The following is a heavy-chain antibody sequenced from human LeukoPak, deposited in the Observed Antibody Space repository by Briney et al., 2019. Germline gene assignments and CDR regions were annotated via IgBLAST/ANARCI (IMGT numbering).Heavy chain of an antibody. D-gene: IGHD4-17*01. J-gene: IGHJ4*02. CDR1: GFTFSSYA. CDR2: ISGSGGNT. V-gene: IGHV3-23*01. Sequence: GGSLRLSCAASGFTFSSYAMRWVRQAPGKGLEWVSVISGSGGNTYYADSVKGRFTISRDNSKNTLYLQMNSLRSEDTAVYYCARRVITVTAPAFDYWGQGALVTVSS. CDR3: ARRVITVTAPAFDY.